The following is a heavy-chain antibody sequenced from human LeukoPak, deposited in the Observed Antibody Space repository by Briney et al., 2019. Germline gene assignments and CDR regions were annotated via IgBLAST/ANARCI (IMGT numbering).Heavy chain of an antibody. Sequence: PSQTLSLTCTVSGGSISSGDYYWSWIRQPPGKGLEWIGYIYYSGSTYYNPSLRSRVTISVDTSKNQFSLKLSSVTAADTAVCDCARGAAATGDAFDIWGQGTMVTVSS. D-gene: IGHD6-25*01. J-gene: IGHJ3*02. V-gene: IGHV4-30-4*08. CDR2: IYYSGST. CDR1: GGSISSGDYY. CDR3: ARGAAATGDAFDI.